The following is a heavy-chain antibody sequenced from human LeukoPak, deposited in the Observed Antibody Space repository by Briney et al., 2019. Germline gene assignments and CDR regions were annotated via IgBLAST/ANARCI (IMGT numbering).Heavy chain of an antibody. D-gene: IGHD4-23*01. V-gene: IGHV4-30-2*01. J-gene: IGHJ4*02. CDR2: IYHSGST. Sequence: PSETLSLTCAVSGGSISSGGYSWSWIRQPPGKGLEWIGYIYHSGSTYYNPSLKSRLTISVDKSKNQFSLKVTSVTAADTAVYYCARQTTVVTRIAFVRTEVPYYFDYWGQGRLVTVSS. CDR1: GGSISSGGYS. CDR3: ARQTTVVTRIAFVRTEVPYYFDY.